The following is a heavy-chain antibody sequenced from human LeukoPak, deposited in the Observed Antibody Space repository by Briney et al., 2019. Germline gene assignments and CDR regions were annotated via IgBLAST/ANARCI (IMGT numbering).Heavy chain of an antibody. CDR2: MNPNSGNT. CDR1: GYTFTSYD. D-gene: IGHD2-2*01. J-gene: IGHJ4*02. Sequence: ASVKVSCKASGYTFTSYDINWVRQATGQGLEWMGWMNPNSGNTGYAQKFQGRVTMTRNTSISTAYMELSSLRSEDTAVYYCARGCSSTSCYWWETLFYWGQGTLVTVSS. CDR3: ARGCSSTSCYWWETLFY. V-gene: IGHV1-8*01.